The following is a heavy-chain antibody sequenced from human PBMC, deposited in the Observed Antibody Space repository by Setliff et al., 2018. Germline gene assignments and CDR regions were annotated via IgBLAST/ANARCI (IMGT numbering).Heavy chain of an antibody. Sequence: PSETLSLTCTVSGGSISSYYWSWIRQPAGKGLEWIGHIYIGGSTYYNPSLKSRVTISVDTSKNQFSLKLSSVTAADTAVYYCARALYSYDFDYWGQGTLVTVSS. CDR1: GGSISSYY. V-gene: IGHV4-4*07. CDR3: ARALYSYDFDY. D-gene: IGHD5-18*01. J-gene: IGHJ4*02. CDR2: IYIGGST.